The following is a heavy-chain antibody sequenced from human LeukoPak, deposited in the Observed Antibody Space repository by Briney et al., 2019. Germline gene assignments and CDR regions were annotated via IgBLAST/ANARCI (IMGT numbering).Heavy chain of an antibody. J-gene: IGHJ4*02. CDR2: INHSGST. V-gene: IGHV4-34*01. Sequence: SETLSLTCAVYGGSFSGYYWSWIRQPPGKGLEWIGEINHSGSTNYNTSLKSRVTISVDTSKNQFSLKLSSVTAADTAVYYCARDQQLSPLFDYWGQGTLVTVSS. CDR3: ARDQQLSPLFDY. CDR1: GGSFSGYY. D-gene: IGHD6-13*01.